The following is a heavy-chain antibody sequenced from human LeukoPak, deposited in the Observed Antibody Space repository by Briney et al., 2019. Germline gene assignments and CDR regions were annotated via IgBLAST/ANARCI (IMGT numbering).Heavy chain of an antibody. CDR2: ISQDGSGK. CDR1: GFTFSTYW. Sequence: GGSLRLSCAASGFTFSTYWMTWVRQAPRKGLEWVANISQDGSGKYYVDSVRGRFTISRDNAKNSLYLQMNSLRVEDTAMYYCVRDFSLTRLERPFDYWGQGTPVTVSS. V-gene: IGHV3-7*01. CDR3: VRDFSLTRLERPFDY. J-gene: IGHJ4*02. D-gene: IGHD1-1*01.